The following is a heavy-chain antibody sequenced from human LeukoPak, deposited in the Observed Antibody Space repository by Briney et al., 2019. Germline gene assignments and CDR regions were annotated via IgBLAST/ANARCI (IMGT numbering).Heavy chain of an antibody. CDR1: GGSFSGYY. CDR2: INHSGST. V-gene: IGHV4-34*01. Sequence: PSETLSLTCAVYGGSFSGYYWSWIRQPPGKGLEWIGEINHSGSTNYNPSLKSRVTISVDTSKNQFSLKLSSVTAADTAVYYCARGKESVAGTSGWFDPWGQGTLVTVSS. D-gene: IGHD6-19*01. J-gene: IGHJ5*02. CDR3: ARGKESVAGTSGWFDP.